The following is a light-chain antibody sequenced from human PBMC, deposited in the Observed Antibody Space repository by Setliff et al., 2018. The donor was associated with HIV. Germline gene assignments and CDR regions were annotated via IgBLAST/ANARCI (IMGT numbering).Light chain of an antibody. J-gene: IGLJ2*01. CDR3: NSYTTSWTLV. CDR1: SSDVGTYNY. V-gene: IGLV2-14*01. Sequence: LTQPASVSGFPGQSITISCTGTSSDVGTYNYVSWYQQYPGKAPKLMIYDVNNRPSGVSNRFSGSKSGNTASLTISGLQAEDEADYYCNSYTTSWTLVFGVGTKVTVL. CDR2: DVN.